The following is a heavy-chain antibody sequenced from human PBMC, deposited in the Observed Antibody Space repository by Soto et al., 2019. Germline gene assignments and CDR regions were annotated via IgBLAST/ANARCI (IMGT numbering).Heavy chain of an antibody. Sequence: GGSLRLSCAASGFTFSSYAMSWVRQAPGKGLEWVSAISGSGGSTYYADSVKGRFTISRDNSKNTLYLQMNSLRAEDTAVYYCAHDSGYDLLPQRFDYWGQGTLVTVSS. CDR2: ISGSGGST. CDR3: AHDSGYDLLPQRFDY. CDR1: GFTFSSYA. J-gene: IGHJ4*02. D-gene: IGHD5-12*01. V-gene: IGHV3-23*01.